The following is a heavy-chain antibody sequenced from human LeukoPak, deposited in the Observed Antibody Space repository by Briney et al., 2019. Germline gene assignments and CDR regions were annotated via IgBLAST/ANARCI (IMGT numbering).Heavy chain of an antibody. CDR3: ARVVLYGSGRLSWPNYGMDV. Sequence: GASVKVSCKASGYTFTGYYMHWVRQAPGQGLEWMGWINPNSGGTNYAQKFQGRVTMTRDTSISTAYMELSRLRSDDTAVYYCARVVLYGSGRLSWPNYGMDVWGQGTTVTVSS. CDR1: GYTFTGYY. CDR2: INPNSGGT. V-gene: IGHV1-2*02. J-gene: IGHJ6*02. D-gene: IGHD3-10*01.